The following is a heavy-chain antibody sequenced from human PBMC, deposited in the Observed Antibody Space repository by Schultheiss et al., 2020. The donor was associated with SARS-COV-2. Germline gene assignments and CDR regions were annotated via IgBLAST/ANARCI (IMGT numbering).Heavy chain of an antibody. CDR3: ARDQTPDFPFNWFDP. CDR2: INSDGSRR. J-gene: IGHJ5*02. D-gene: IGHD2/OR15-2a*01. Sequence: GESLKISCAASGFTFGNYWMHWVRQAPGKRPLWVSRINSDGSRREVADSVEGRFTMSRDNSKNTLYLQMNSLTAEDTAMYYCARDQTPDFPFNWFDPWGQGTLVTVSS. V-gene: IGHV3-74*03. CDR1: GFTFGNYW.